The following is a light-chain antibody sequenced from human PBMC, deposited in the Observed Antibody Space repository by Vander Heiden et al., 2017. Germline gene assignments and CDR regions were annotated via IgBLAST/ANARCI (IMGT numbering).Light chain of an antibody. J-gene: IGLJ2*01. Sequence: QSVLTLPPSTSGTPEQRVTISCSGSSSNIGSNAVNWYQQLPGAAPRLLIYNNDQRPSGVPDRFSGSKSGTSASLSVSGLRPEDEADYYCAAWDDSLTGLVFGGGTKLTVL. CDR2: NND. CDR1: SSNIGSNA. CDR3: AAWDDSLTGLV. V-gene: IGLV1-44*01.